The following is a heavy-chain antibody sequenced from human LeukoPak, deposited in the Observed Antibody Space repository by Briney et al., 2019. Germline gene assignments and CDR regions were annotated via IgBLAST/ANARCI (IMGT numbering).Heavy chain of an antibody. D-gene: IGHD3-9*01. CDR2: ITGSGTNT. CDR3: VIWGDYDVLTGYYVPDY. J-gene: IGHJ4*02. CDR1: GFTFSNYA. Sequence: PGGSLRLSCVASGFTFSNYAMSWVRQAPGKGLEWVSAITGSGTNTYYAGSLKGRFTISRDNSKNTVFLQMNSLRHEDTAIYYCVIWGDYDVLTGYYVPDYWGQGTLVTVSS. V-gene: IGHV3-23*01.